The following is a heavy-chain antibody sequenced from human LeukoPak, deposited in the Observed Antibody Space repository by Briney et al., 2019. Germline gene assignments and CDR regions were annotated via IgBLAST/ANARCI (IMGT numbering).Heavy chain of an antibody. CDR3: ARQIGFCSDGTCYFDD. V-gene: IGHV3-23*01. CDR1: GFAFSNYA. D-gene: IGHD2-15*01. CDR2: ISTGGGDT. J-gene: IGHJ4*02. Sequence: PGGSLRLSRTASGFAFSNYAMSWVRQAPGKGLEWVSAISTGGGDTYHADSVKGRFTISRDQSKNTLYLQMNSLRDEAMAMYYCARQIGFCSDGTCYFDDWGQGTLVTVSS.